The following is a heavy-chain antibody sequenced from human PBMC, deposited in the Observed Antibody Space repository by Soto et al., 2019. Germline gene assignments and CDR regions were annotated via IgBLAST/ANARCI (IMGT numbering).Heavy chain of an antibody. CDR2: MSGDGRT. D-gene: IGHD3-22*01. CDR3: VKWHTSNFDSLPSTGFDF. J-gene: IGHJ4*02. V-gene: IGHV3-23*01. CDR1: GFTFSDSV. Sequence: PGGSLRLSCVGSGFTFSDSVMAWVRQAPGKGLEWLSVMSGDGRTRYALSVTGRFTISRDNSKNTLYLQMRSLRAEDAAAYYCVKWHTSNFDSLPSTGFDFWGQGTQVTVSS.